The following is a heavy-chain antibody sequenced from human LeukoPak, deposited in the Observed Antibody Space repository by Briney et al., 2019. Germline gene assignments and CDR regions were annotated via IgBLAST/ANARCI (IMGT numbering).Heavy chain of an antibody. CDR1: GFTFSSYA. Sequence: PGGSLRLSCAASGFTFSSYAMHWVRQAPGKGLEWVAVISYDGSNKYYADSVKGRFTISRDNAKNSRYLQMNSLRAEDTAVYYCARDYGVFWFDPWGQGTLATVSS. CDR2: ISYDGSNK. J-gene: IGHJ5*02. V-gene: IGHV3-30*04. D-gene: IGHD4-17*01. CDR3: ARDYGVFWFDP.